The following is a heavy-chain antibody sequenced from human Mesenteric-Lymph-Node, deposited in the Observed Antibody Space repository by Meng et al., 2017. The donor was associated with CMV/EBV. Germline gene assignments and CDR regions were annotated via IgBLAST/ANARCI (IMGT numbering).Heavy chain of an antibody. CDR2: MTGSGAYT. CDR3: AKGSSSVWPYYFDY. D-gene: IGHD6-19*01. V-gene: IGHV3-23*01. CDR1: GGSISSSTYY. J-gene: IGHJ4*02. Sequence: ETLSLTCTVSGGSISSSTYYWGWIRQPPGKGLEWVSAMTGSGAYTYYADSVKGRFTISRDNSKNTLYLQMNSLAAEDTAVFYCAKGSSSVWPYYFDYWGQGTLVTVSS.